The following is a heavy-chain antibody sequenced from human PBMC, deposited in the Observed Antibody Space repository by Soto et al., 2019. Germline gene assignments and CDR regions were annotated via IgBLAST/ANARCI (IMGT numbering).Heavy chain of an antibody. D-gene: IGHD2-15*01. V-gene: IGHV4-30-4*01. CDR2: IYYSGST. CDR3: ARARGYCSGGSCYSSSYYYYGMDV. J-gene: IGHJ6*02. Sequence: PSETLSLTCTVSGGSISSGDYYWSWIRQPPGKGLEWIGYIYYSGSTYYNPSLKSRVTISVDTSKNQFSLKLGSVTAADTAVYYCARARGYCSGGSCYSSSYYYYGMDVWGQGTTVTVSS. CDR1: GGSISSGDYY.